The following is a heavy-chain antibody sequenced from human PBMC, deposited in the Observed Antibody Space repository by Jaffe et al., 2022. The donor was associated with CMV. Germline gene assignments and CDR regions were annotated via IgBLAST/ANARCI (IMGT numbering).Heavy chain of an antibody. CDR3: TTEYYDFWSGYYFSYGMDV. CDR2: IKSKTDGGTT. D-gene: IGHD3-3*01. V-gene: IGHV3-15*01. J-gene: IGHJ6*02. Sequence: EVQLVESGGGLVKPGGSLRLSCAASGFTFSNAWMSWVRQAPGKGLEWVGRIKSKTDGGTTDYAAPVKGRFTISRDDSKNTLYLQMNSLKTEDTAVYYCTTEYYDFWSGYYFSYGMDVWGQGTTVTVSS. CDR1: GFTFSNAW.